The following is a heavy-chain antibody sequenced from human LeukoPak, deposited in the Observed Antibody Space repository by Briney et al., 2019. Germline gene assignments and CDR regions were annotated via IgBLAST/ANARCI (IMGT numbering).Heavy chain of an antibody. V-gene: IGHV1-18*01. CDR1: GYTFTSYG. J-gene: IGHJ5*02. CDR2: ISAYNGNT. D-gene: IGHD3-16*01. CDR3: ARFLVWVTQGGWFDP. Sequence: ASVKVSCKASGYTFTSYGISWVRQAPGQGLEWMGWISAYNGNTNYAQKLQGRVTMTTDTSTSTAYMELRSLRSDHTAVYYCARFLVWVTQGGWFDPWGQGTLVTVSS.